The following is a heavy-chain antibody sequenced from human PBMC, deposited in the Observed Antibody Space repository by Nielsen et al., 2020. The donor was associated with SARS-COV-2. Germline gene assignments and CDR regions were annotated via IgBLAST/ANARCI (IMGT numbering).Heavy chain of an antibody. CDR2: ISWNSGSI. V-gene: IGHV3-9*01. D-gene: IGHD3-16*01. CDR1: GFTFDDYA. J-gene: IGHJ4*02. CDR3: TRESLRSGMSRYSFDS. Sequence: GGSLRLSCAASGFTFDDYAMHWVRQAPGKGLEWVSGISWNSGSIGYADSVKGRFTISRDNAKNSMSLQMNSLRVEDTAVYFCTRESLRSGMSRYSFDSWGQGTLLTVSS.